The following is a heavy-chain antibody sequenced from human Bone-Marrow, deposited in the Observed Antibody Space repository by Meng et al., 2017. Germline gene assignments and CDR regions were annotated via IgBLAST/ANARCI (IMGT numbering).Heavy chain of an antibody. CDR2: IYTSGNT. CDR3: ARDYEIGRYTSGGFYFDF. D-gene: IGHD3-10*01. J-gene: IGHJ4*02. Sequence: SETLSLTCTVSGGSISSGSYFRSWIRQPAGKGLEWIGRIYTSGNTNYNPSLKSRVTISLHTSKNQFSLKLSSVTAADTAIYYCARDYEIGRYTSGGFYFDFWGQGTLVTVSS. V-gene: IGHV4-61*02. CDR1: GGSISSGSYF.